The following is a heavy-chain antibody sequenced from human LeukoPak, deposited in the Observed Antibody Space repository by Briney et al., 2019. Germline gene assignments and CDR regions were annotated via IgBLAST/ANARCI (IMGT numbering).Heavy chain of an antibody. D-gene: IGHD3-3*01. V-gene: IGHV4-34*01. J-gene: IGHJ4*02. Sequence: SETLSLTCAVYGGSFSDYYWRWIRQTPGKGLEWIGEINHSGSTSYNSSLKSRVTISVQPTKNQFSLTLSSVTAEDTAVYYCASFGVEGITIFGVVPSPSWGQGTLVTVSS. CDR2: INHSGST. CDR3: ASFGVEGITIFGVVPSPS. CDR1: GGSFSDYY.